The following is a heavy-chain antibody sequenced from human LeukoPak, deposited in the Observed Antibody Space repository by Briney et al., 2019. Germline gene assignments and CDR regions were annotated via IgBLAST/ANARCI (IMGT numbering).Heavy chain of an antibody. CDR3: AREDVVRGVIDRHFDY. Sequence: SGTLSLTCAVSGGSISSSNWWSWVRQPPGKGLEWIGEIYHSGSTNYNPSLKSRVTISVDKSKNQFSLKLSSVTAADTAVYYCAREDVVRGVIDRHFDYWGQGTLVTVSS. V-gene: IGHV4-4*02. J-gene: IGHJ4*02. CDR1: GGSISSSNW. CDR2: IYHSGST. D-gene: IGHD3-10*01.